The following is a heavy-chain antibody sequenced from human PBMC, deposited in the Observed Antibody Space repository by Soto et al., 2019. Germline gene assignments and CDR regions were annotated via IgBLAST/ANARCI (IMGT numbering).Heavy chain of an antibody. D-gene: IGHD3-22*01. V-gene: IGHV5-10-1*01. J-gene: IGHJ3*02. CDR1: GYSFTSYW. CDR2: IDPSDSYT. CDR3: ARRDYYDSSGYQLDAFDI. Sequence: PGESLKISCKGSGYSFTSYWISWVRQMPGKGLEWMGRIDPSDSYTNYSPSFKGHVTISADKSISTAYLQWSSLKASDTAMYNCARRDYYDSSGYQLDAFDIWGQGTMVTVS.